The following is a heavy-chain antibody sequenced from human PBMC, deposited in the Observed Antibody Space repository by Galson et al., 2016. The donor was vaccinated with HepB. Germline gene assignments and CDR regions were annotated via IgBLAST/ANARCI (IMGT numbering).Heavy chain of an antibody. D-gene: IGHD6-19*01. CDR3: PRERGWYIDAFDI. V-gene: IGHV3-49*03. CDR2: IRTQAYGGTK. Sequence: SLRLSCAASGFTFGDHAMSWFRQAPGKGLEWVAFIRTQAYGGTKEYAASVKGRFIISRDDSTNIVSLQMNSLKSEDTAVYLCPRERGWYIDAFDIWGRGTVVTVSS. J-gene: IGHJ3*02. CDR1: GFTFGDHA.